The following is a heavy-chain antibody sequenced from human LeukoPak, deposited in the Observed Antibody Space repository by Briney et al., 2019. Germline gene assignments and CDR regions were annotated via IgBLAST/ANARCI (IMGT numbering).Heavy chain of an antibody. CDR1: GYTFPSYD. Sequence: ASVKVSCKTSGYTFPSYDINWVRQATGQGLEWMGWMNPNSGNTGHTQKFQGRVTISRNTSITTAYMELSSLRSEDTGVYYCARGPKWTGSYYYFDYWGQGTLVTVSS. CDR3: ARGPKWTGSYYYFDY. D-gene: IGHD1-26*01. V-gene: IGHV1-8*01. J-gene: IGHJ4*02. CDR2: MNPNSGNT.